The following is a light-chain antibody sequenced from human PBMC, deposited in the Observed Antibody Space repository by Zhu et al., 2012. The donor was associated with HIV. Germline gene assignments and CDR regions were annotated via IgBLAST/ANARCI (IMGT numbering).Light chain of an antibody. CDR1: RSISSW. CDR2: KAS. CDR3: QQYDTYSS. Sequence: DIQMTQSPSTLSASVGDRVTITCRASRSISSWLAWYQQKPGKAPKLLIYKASILRTGVPSRFSGSGSGTEFTLTISSLQPDDFATYYCQQYDTYSSFGPGTKVDIK. V-gene: IGKV1-5*03. J-gene: IGKJ3*01.